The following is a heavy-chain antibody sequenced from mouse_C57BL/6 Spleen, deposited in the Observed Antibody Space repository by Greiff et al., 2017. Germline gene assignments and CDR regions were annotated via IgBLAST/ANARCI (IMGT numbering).Heavy chain of an antibody. CDR2: IYPGDGDT. CDR1: GYAFRSYW. V-gene: IGHV1-80*01. D-gene: IGHD2-4*01. Sequence: VQLQQSGAELVKPGASVKISCKASGYAFRSYWMNWVKQRPGKGLEWIGQIYPGDGDTNYNGKFKGKATLTADKSSSTAYMQLSSLTSEDSAVYFCARFFYDYDKGFAYWGQGTLVTVSA. CDR3: ARFFYDYDKGFAY. J-gene: IGHJ3*01.